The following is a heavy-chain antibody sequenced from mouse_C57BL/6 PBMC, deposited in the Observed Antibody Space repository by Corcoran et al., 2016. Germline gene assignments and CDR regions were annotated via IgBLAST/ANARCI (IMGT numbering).Heavy chain of an antibody. D-gene: IGHD3-2*02. CDR1: GYTFTDYY. V-gene: IGHV1-76*01. J-gene: IGHJ2*01. CDR3: ARVGDSSGYPVY. Sequence: QVQLKQSGAELVRPGASVKLSCKASGYTFTDYYINWVKQRPGQGLEWIARIYPGSGNTYYNEKFKGKATLTAEKSSSTAYMQLSSLTSEDSAVYFCARVGDSSGYPVYWGQGTTLTVSS. CDR2: IYPGSGNT.